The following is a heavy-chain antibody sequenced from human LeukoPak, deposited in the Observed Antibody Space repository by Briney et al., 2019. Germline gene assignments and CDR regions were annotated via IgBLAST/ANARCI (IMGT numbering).Heavy chain of an antibody. CDR2: IYSGGKT. V-gene: IGHV3-53*01. CDR1: GFTVSGNY. J-gene: IGHJ3*02. D-gene: IGHD2-21*01. Sequence: GGSLKLSCAASGFTVSGNYMSWVRQAPGKGLEWVSVIYSGGKTYYADSVKGRFTISRDNSKNTLYLQMNSLRAEDTAVYYCARPDRLRAFDIWGQGTMVTVSS. CDR3: ARPDRLRAFDI.